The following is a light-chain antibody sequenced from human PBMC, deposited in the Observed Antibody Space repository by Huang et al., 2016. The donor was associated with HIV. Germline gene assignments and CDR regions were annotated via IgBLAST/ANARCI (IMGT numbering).Light chain of an antibody. CDR3: MQGKHFPRT. CDR1: QSLLHSDGKTY. V-gene: IGKV2-29*02. J-gene: IGKJ1*01. Sequence: DIVMILTPRSLSVTPGQPSSISCKSSQSLLHSDGKTYLYWYLQKPGQSPHLLIYEVASRFSGVPDRFSGSGSGTDFSLNISRVEAEDVGVYYCMQGKHFPRTFRQGTELEIK. CDR2: EVA.